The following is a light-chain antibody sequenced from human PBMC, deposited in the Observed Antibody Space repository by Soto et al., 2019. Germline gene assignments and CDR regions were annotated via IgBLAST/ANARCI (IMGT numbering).Light chain of an antibody. CDR1: HSDIGAGYG. CDR3: QSFDSSRIGLL. V-gene: IGLV1-40*01. CDR2: DTT. Sequence: QSVLTQPPSVTGASGQRVTISCTGSHSDIGAGYGVHWYQQFPHSAPKLLIYDTTNRPSGVPDRFSGSRSGTSASLAITGLQAEDEADYYCQSFDSSRIGLLFGGGTKLTVL. J-gene: IGLJ2*01.